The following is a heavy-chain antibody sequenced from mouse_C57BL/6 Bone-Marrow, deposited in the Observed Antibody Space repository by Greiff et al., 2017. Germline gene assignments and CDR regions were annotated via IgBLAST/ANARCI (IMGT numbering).Heavy chain of an antibody. Sequence: EVHLVESGGGLVQPGGSLKLSCAASGFTFSDYYMYWVRQTPEKRLEWVAYISNGGGSTYYPDTVKGRFTISRDTAKNTLYLQMSRLKSEDTAMYYCARDGDYSRGFYFDYWGQGTTLTVSS. CDR1: GFTFSDYY. V-gene: IGHV5-12*01. J-gene: IGHJ2*01. CDR2: ISNGGGST. CDR3: ARDGDYSRGFYFDY. D-gene: IGHD2-13*01.